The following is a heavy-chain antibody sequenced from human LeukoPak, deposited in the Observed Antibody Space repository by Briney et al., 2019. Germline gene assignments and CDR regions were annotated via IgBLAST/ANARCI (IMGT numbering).Heavy chain of an antibody. V-gene: IGHV1-3*01. Sequence: ASVKVSCKASGYTFTSYAMHWVRQAPGQRLEWMGWINAGNGNTKYSQKFQGRVTITRDTSASTAYMELSSVRSEGTAVYYCARDESSSWYAYFQHWGQGTLVTVSS. CDR2: INAGNGNT. CDR1: GYTFTSYA. J-gene: IGHJ1*01. D-gene: IGHD6-13*01. CDR3: ARDESSSWYAYFQH.